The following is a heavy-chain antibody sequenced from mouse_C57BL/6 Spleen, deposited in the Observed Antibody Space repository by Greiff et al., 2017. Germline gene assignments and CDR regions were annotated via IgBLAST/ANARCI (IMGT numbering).Heavy chain of an antibody. V-gene: IGHV7-1*01. CDR3: ARGLTHYYAMDY. J-gene: IGHJ4*01. Sequence: EVKLMESGGGLVQSGRSLRLSCATSGFTFSDFYMEWVRQAPGKGLEWIAASRNKANDYTTEYSASVKGRFIVSRDTSQSILYLQMNALRAEDTAIYYWARGLTHYYAMDYWGQGTSVTVSS. D-gene: IGHD4-1*01. CDR1: GFTFSDFY. CDR2: SRNKANDYTT.